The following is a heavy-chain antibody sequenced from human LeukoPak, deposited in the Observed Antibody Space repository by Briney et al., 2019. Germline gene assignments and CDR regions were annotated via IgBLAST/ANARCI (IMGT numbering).Heavy chain of an antibody. CDR2: IYYSGTT. Sequence: PSETLSLTSTVTGGYISSYYWSWFRQPPAKGRAWFVYIYYSGTTNYNPSLKSLVTISVDTSKNQFSLKLSSVTAADTAVYYCARGVYIAAAQYGYWGQGTLVTVSS. D-gene: IGHD6-13*01. V-gene: IGHV4-59*01. CDR1: GGYISSYY. J-gene: IGHJ4*02. CDR3: ARGVYIAAAQYGY.